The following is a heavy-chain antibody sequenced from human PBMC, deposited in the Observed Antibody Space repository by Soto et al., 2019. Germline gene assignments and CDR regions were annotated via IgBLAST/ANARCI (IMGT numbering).Heavy chain of an antibody. V-gene: IGHV1-18*01. CDR3: ARDNSNSFDY. CDR2: ISPYNGNT. Sequence: HVQLVQSGGELKKPGASVKVSCNTSSYTFNTYFISWVRQAPGQGLEWMGWISPYNGNTKYGEKFQGRVTMTTDTFTRTAYMELRNLRFDDTAVYYCARDNSNSFDYWGQGTLVTVSS. D-gene: IGHD4-4*01. CDR1: SYTFNTYF. J-gene: IGHJ4*02.